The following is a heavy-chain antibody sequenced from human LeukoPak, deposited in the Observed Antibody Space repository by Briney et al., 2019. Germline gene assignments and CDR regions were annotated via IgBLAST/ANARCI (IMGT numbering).Heavy chain of an antibody. V-gene: IGHV4-39*01. CDR2: IYSSGST. Sequence: PSETLSLTCAVSGASVSGSNYYWGWIRQPPGKGLEWIGNIYSSGSTYYNASLQSRVTISIDTSKDQFSLRLNSVTAADTAMYYCAKSGGYGLIDYWGQGTRVTVSS. J-gene: IGHJ4*02. D-gene: IGHD1-26*01. CDR1: GASVSGSNYY. CDR3: AKSGGYGLIDY.